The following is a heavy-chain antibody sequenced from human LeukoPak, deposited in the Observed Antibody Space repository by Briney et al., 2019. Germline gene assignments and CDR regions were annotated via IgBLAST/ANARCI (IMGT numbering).Heavy chain of an antibody. CDR2: IIPIFGTA. Sequence: SVKVSCKASGGTFSSYAISWVRQAPGQGLEWMGGIIPIFGTANYAQKFQGRVTITADKSTSTAYMELSSLRSEDTAVYYCATFPADTAMVNAFDYWGQGTLVTVSS. V-gene: IGHV1-69*06. CDR1: GGTFSSYA. D-gene: IGHD5-18*01. J-gene: IGHJ4*02. CDR3: ATFPADTAMVNAFDY.